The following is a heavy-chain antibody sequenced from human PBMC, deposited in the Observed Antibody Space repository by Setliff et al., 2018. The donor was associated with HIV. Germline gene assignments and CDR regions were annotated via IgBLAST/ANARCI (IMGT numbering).Heavy chain of an antibody. CDR2: ISGDGGDT. J-gene: IGHJ6*03. Sequence: PGGSLRLSCVASGFTFTTYPMSWVRQAPGKGLEWVSAISGDGGDTAYADSLKGRFTISRDTSKNTLHLHMNSLRAEDTAVYYCARSRGIGNYHWDVWGTGTTVTVSS. CDR1: GFTFTTYP. D-gene: IGHD3-10*01. V-gene: IGHV3-23*01. CDR3: ARSRGIGNYHWDV.